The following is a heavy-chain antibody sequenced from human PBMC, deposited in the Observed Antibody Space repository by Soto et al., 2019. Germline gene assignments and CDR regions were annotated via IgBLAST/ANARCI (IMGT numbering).Heavy chain of an antibody. D-gene: IGHD3-10*01. CDR2: ISGSGSFT. CDR1: GFTFRTYA. J-gene: IGHJ4*02. CDR3: AKIPTGSGSSKFDY. Sequence: GGSLSLSCAATGFTFRTYAMNWVRQAPGKGLEWISAISGSGSFTHYADSRRGGSTITKDNTQNQLYLQMNNLGGDDTAMYYCAKIPTGSGSSKFDYWGQGIQVTVSS. V-gene: IGHV3-23*01.